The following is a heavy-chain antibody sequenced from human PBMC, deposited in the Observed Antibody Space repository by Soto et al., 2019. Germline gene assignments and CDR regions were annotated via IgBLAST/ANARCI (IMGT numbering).Heavy chain of an antibody. V-gene: IGHV3-33*01. CDR3: ARGDRSGLHFDY. D-gene: IGHD5-12*01. CDR1: GFTFSSYG. CDR2: RWYDGSNK. Sequence: QVQLVESGGGVVQPGRSLRLSCAASGFTFSSYGMHWVRQAPGKGLEWVAVRWYDGSNKYYADSVKGRFTISRDNSKNTLYLQMNSLRAEDKAVYYCARGDRSGLHFDYWGQGTLVTVSS. J-gene: IGHJ4*02.